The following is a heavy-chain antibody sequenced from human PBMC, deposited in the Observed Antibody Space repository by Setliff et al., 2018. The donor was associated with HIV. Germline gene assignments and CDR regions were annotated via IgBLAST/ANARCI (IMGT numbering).Heavy chain of an antibody. Sequence: SETLSLTCTVSGGSISSSSYYWGWIRQAPGKGLEWFGSIYYSGSTYYTPTRKRRVPISVDTSKYQFTLTLSTVTSADTAVYYCARLSVVVVAASYNWFDPWGQGTRVTSPQ. J-gene: IGHJ5*02. CDR2: IYYSGST. D-gene: IGHD2-15*01. V-gene: IGHV4-39*01. CDR1: GGSISSSSYY. CDR3: ARLSVVVVAASYNWFDP.